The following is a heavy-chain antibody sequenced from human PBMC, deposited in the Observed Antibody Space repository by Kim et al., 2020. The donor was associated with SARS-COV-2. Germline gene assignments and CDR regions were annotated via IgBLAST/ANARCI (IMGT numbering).Heavy chain of an antibody. CDR2: SNNDGSTI. CDR3: TRIRFGVFDY. J-gene: IGHJ5*01. Sequence: GGSLRLSCEASGFTFNSYWMNWVRQAPGKGLVWLSRSNNDGSTINYAEAVKGRFTMSRDIAKNMVFLDMKILRAEDTAMYYCTRIRFGVFDYWGQGTLVTVAA. CDR1: GFTFNSYW. D-gene: IGHD3-10*01. V-gene: IGHV3-74*01.